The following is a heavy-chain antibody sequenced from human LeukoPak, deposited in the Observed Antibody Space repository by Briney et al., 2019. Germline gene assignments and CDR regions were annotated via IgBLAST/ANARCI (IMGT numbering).Heavy chain of an antibody. V-gene: IGHV4-59*01. J-gene: IGHJ5*02. D-gene: IGHD4-17*01. CDR1: GGSISSYY. Sequence: PSETLSLTCTVSGGSISSYYWSWIRQPPGKGLEWIGYIYYSGSTNYNPSLKSRVTISVDTSKNQFSLKLSSVTAADTAVYYCARVAVYDYGDYPWFDPWGQGTLVTVSS. CDR3: ARVAVYDYGDYPWFDP. CDR2: IYYSGST.